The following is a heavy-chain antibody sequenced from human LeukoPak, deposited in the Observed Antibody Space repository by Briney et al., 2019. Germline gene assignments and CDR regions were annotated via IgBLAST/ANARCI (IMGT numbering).Heavy chain of an antibody. Sequence: GGSLRLSCAAAGFTFSNYWMHWVRQAPGKGPVWVSRINSDGSSTTYADSVRGRFTISRDNAKNTLYLEMNTLRAEDTAVYYCARDYYGSDWGQGTLVTVSS. CDR3: ARDYYGSD. CDR2: INSDGSST. J-gene: IGHJ4*02. CDR1: GFTFSNYW. V-gene: IGHV3-74*01. D-gene: IGHD3-10*01.